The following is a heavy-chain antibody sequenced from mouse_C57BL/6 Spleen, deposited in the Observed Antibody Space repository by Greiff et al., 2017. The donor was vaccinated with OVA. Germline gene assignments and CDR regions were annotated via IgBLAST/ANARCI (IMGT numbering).Heavy chain of an antibody. CDR3: ARPFDY. CDR2: INPNNGGT. Sequence: QLQQSGPELVKPGASVKISCKASGYTFTDYYMNWVKQSHGKSLEWIGDINPNNGGTSYNQKFKGKATLTVDKSSSTAYMELRSLTSEDSAVYYCARPFDYWGQGTTLTVSS. J-gene: IGHJ2*01. CDR1: GYTFTDYY. V-gene: IGHV1-26*01.